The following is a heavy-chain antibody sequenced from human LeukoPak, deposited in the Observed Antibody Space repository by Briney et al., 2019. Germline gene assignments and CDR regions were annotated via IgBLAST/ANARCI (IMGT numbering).Heavy chain of an antibody. J-gene: IGHJ4*02. CDR2: IIPIFGTA. Sequence: SVKVSCKASGGTFSSYAIGWVRQAPGQGLEWMGGIIPIFGTANYAQKFQGRVTITADESTGTAYMELSSLRSEDTAVYYCAREFGGYAGDWGQGTLVTVSS. CDR3: AREFGGYAGD. D-gene: IGHD5-12*01. CDR1: GGTFSSYA. V-gene: IGHV1-69*13.